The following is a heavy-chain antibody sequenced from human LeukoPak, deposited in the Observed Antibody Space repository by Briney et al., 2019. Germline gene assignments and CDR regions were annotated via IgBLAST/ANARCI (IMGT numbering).Heavy chain of an antibody. J-gene: IGHJ4*02. D-gene: IGHD1-26*01. V-gene: IGHV4-39*07. CDR3: ARGGGIVGATYDY. CDR1: GGSISGSSYY. Sequence: PSETLSLTCTVSGGSISGSSYYWGWIRQPPGKGLEWIGSIYYSGSTNYNPSLKSRVTISVDTSKNQFSLKLSSVTAADTAVYYCARGGGIVGATYDYWGQGTLVTVSS. CDR2: IYYSGST.